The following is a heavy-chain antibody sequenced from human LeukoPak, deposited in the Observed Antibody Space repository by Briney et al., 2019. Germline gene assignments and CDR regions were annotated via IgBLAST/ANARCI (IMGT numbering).Heavy chain of an antibody. Sequence: ASETLSLTCTVSGGSISSYYWSWIRQPAGKGLEWIGRIYTSGSTNYNPSLKSRVTMSVDTSKNQFSLKLSSVTAADTAVYYCARVRYYGDYVWFDPWGQGTLVTVSS. J-gene: IGHJ5*01. CDR1: GGSISSYY. CDR3: ARVRYYGDYVWFDP. CDR2: IYTSGST. V-gene: IGHV4-4*07. D-gene: IGHD4-17*01.